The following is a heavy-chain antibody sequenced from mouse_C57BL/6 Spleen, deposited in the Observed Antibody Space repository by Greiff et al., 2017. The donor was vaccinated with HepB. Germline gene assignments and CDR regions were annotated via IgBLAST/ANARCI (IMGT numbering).Heavy chain of an antibody. V-gene: IGHV8-12*01. CDR1: GFSLSTSGMG. J-gene: IGHJ3*01. CDR2: IYWDDDK. CDR3: AREPGLRRGFAY. D-gene: IGHD2-4*01. Sequence: QVTLKESGPGILQSSQTLSLTCSFSGFSLSTSGMGVSWIRQPSGKGLEWLAHIYWDDDKRYNPSLKSRLTISKDTSRNQVFLKITSVDTADTATYYCAREPGLRRGFAYWGQGTLVTVSA.